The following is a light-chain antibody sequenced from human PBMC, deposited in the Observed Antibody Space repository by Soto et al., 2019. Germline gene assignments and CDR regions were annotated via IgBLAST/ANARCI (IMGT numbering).Light chain of an antibody. CDR1: QSVSSY. CDR3: QQYSSWLWT. CDR2: GAS. V-gene: IGKV3-15*01. J-gene: IGKJ1*01. Sequence: IVLTQSPATLSLSPWERATLSCRASQSVSSYLAWYQQKPGQAPRLLIYGASNRATGVPARFSGSVSGTEFTLTISSLQSEDFAVYYCQQYSSWLWTFGQGTKVDIK.